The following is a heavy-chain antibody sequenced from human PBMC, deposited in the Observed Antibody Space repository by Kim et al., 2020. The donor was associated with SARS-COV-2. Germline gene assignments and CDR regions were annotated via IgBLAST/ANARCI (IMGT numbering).Heavy chain of an antibody. CDR2: IYYSGST. CDR1: GDSISRGGYY. CDR3: ARDTICGGVTKGLLCYFGMDF. V-gene: IGHV4-31*03. Sequence: SETLSLTCTVSGDSISRGGYYWSWIRQHPGKGLEWIGYIYYSGSTYYNPSLKSRVTISVDTSKNQFSLKLSSVTAADTAVYYCARDTICGGVTKGLLCYFGMDFWGQGTTVTVSS. J-gene: IGHJ6*02. D-gene: IGHD3-3*01.